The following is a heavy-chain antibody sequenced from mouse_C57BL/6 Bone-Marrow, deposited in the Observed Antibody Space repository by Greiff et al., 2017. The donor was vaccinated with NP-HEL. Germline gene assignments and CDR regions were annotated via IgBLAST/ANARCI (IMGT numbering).Heavy chain of an antibody. V-gene: IGHV1-26*01. D-gene: IGHD2-4*01. J-gene: IGHJ3*01. CDR1: GYTFTDYY. Sequence: EVQLQQSGPELVKPGASVKISCKASGYTFTDYYMNWVKQSHGKSLEWIGDINPNNGGTSYNQKFKGKATLTVDKSSSTAYMELRSLTSEDSAVYYCARSPPYDYDEAWFAYWGQGTLVTVSA. CDR2: INPNNGGT. CDR3: ARSPPYDYDEAWFAY.